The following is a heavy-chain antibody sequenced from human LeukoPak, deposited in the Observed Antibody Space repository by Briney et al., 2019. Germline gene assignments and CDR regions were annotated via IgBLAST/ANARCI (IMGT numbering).Heavy chain of an antibody. J-gene: IGHJ3*02. CDR3: TKGYCGGDCYGRADAFDI. CDR2: IKEDGSEI. D-gene: IGHD2-21*02. CDR1: GFTFSKYW. V-gene: IGHV3-7*02. Sequence: GGSLRVSCAAYGFTFSKYWLSWVRQAPGKGLEWVANIKEDGSEIYYVDSVKGRFTISRDNAKNSLYLQMNSLRAEDTAVYYCTKGYCGGDCYGRADAFDIWGQGTMVTVSS.